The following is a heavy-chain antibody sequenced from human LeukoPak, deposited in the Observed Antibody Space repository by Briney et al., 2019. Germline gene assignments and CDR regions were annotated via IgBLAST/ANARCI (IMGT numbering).Heavy chain of an antibody. CDR3: ARKGGYSSGWYISGVYDY. D-gene: IGHD6-19*01. Sequence: SQTLSLTCAISGDSVSSNSAAWNWIRQSPSRGLEWLGRTYYRSKWYNDYAVSVKSRITINPDTSKNQFSLQLNSVTPEDTAVYYCARKGGYSSGWYISGVYDYWGQGTLVTVSS. CDR1: GDSVSSNSAA. CDR2: TYYRSKWYN. V-gene: IGHV6-1*01. J-gene: IGHJ4*02.